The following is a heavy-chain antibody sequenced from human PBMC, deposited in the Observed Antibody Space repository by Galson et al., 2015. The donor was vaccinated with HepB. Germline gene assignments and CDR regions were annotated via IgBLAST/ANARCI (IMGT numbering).Heavy chain of an antibody. V-gene: IGHV3-7*01. D-gene: IGHD3-22*01. J-gene: IGHJ4*02. CDR3: VRNLKYENSHYRPFEY. Sequence: SLRLSCATSGFTFSNYWMSWVRPAPVKRQERVANIKEVGSEIHYVVSVKGRFTISRDNAKKFLYLHMSSLRAEDTAIYYCVRNLKYENSHYRPFEYWGQGTLVTVSS. CDR2: IKEVGSEI. CDR1: GFTFSNYW.